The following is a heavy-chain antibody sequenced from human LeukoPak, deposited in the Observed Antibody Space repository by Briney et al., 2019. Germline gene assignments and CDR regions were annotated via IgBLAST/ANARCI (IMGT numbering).Heavy chain of an antibody. CDR1: EFTFSGYA. V-gene: IGHV3-30-3*01. CDR3: ARERRSTIDP. Sequence: PGGSLRLSCAASEFTFSGYAMHWVRQAPGKGLEWVAVISYDGSNKYYADSVKGRFTNSRDNSKNTLYLQMNSLRAEDTAVYYCARERRSTIDPWGKGTLVTVSS. J-gene: IGHJ5*02. D-gene: IGHD2-2*01. CDR2: ISYDGSNK.